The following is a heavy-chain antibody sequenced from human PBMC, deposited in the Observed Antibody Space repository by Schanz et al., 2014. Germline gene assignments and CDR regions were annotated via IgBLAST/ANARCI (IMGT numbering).Heavy chain of an antibody. CDR1: GLTFTSAW. CDR2: IKGKTDGGTA. CDR3: ATASSPVREAGAGSSFHL. V-gene: IGHV3-15*01. J-gene: IGHJ5*02. D-gene: IGHD6-13*01. Sequence: EVQLLESGGGLVKPGGSLRLSCATSGLTFTSAWMSWVRQAPGKGLEWVGRIKGKTDGGTADYAAPMKGRFSISRDDSQSTLYLQMNSLKIEDTAVYYCATASSPVREAGAGSSFHLWGQGTLVTVSP.